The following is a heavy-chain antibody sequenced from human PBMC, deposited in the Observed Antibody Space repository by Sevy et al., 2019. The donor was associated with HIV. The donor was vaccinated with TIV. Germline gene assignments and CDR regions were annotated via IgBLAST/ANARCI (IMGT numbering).Heavy chain of an antibody. CDR2: SDPQHGET. D-gene: IGHD3-9*01. CDR3: AIVGLRYFSRSHDYQWDWFDP. Sequence: ASVKVSCKVSGYTLTKLSIHWVRQAPGKGLEWMGNSDPQHGETIYAQNFQGRVTMTEDTCTDTAFMELSSLTSEDTALYYCAIVGLRYFSRSHDYQWDWFDPWGQGTLVSDSS. V-gene: IGHV1-24*01. J-gene: IGHJ5*02. CDR1: GYTLTKLS.